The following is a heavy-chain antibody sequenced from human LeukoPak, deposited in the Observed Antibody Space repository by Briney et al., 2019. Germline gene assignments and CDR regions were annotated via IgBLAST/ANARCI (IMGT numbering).Heavy chain of an antibody. CDR2: IYYSGST. J-gene: IGHJ4*02. CDR3: ARLSGLSMENYYDSSGSDY. D-gene: IGHD3-22*01. CDR1: GGSISSYY. V-gene: IGHV4-59*08. Sequence: SETLSLTCTVSGGSISSYYWSWIRQPPGKGLEWIGYIYYSGSTNYNPSLKSRVTISVDTSKNQFSLKLSSVTAADTAVYYCARLSGLSMENYYDSSGSDYWGQGTLVTVSS.